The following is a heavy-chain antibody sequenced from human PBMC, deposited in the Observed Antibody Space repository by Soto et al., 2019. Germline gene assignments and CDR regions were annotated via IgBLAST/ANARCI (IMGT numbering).Heavy chain of an antibody. CDR3: ARDLYEFWSGSAAWYYDYYMAV. J-gene: IGHJ6*03. CDR1: GYTFTSYG. D-gene: IGHD3-3*01. V-gene: IGHV1-18*01. CDR2: ISAYNGNT. Sequence: QVQLVQSGAEVKKPGASVKVSCKASGYTFTSYGISWVRQAPGQGLEWMGWISAYNGNTNYAQKLQGRVTMTTDTSTSKAYMELRSLRSDDTAVYYYARDLYEFWSGSAAWYYDYYMAVLGKGTTVTVSS.